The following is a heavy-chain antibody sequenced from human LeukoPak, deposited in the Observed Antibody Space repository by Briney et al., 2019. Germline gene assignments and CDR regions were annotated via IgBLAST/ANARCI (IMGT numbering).Heavy chain of an antibody. V-gene: IGHV3-30*03. CDR1: GFTFSSYG. CDR2: ISYDGSNE. D-gene: IGHD2-21*01. J-gene: IGHJ6*02. CDR3: ARDLPIPKYGMDV. Sequence: PGRSLRLSCAASGFTFSSYGMHWVRQAPGKGLEWVALISYDGSNEYYADSVRGRFTISRDNSKITLYLQMNSLRVEDTAVYYCARDLPIPKYGMDVWGQGTTVTVSS.